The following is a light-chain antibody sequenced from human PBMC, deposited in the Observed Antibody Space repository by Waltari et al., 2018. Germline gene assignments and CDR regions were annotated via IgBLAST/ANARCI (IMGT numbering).Light chain of an antibody. Sequence: ETVMTQSPATLSVSPGGRATLSCRASQSLGTNLAWYQQKPGQAPRLLIYGASSRATGVPARFSGSGSGTDFTLTISSLQSEDFVVYYCQQYNNWPLYTFGQGTNLDI. J-gene: IGKJ2*01. CDR3: QQYNNWPLYT. CDR2: GAS. V-gene: IGKV3-15*01. CDR1: QSLGTN.